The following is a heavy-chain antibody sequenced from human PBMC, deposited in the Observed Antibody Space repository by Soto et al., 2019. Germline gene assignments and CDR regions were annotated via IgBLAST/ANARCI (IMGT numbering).Heavy chain of an antibody. J-gene: IGHJ4*02. CDR3: TKDTFGDREF. CDR2: INPDGTTT. D-gene: IGHD3-10*01. CDR1: EFTFSHYW. V-gene: IGHV3-74*01. Sequence: GGSLRLSCADSEFTFSHYWMHWVRQAPGKGLVWVSRINPDGTTTNYADSVKGRFTISRDNAKNTLYLQMNSLRGEDTAMYYCTKDTFGDREFWGQGTLVTVSS.